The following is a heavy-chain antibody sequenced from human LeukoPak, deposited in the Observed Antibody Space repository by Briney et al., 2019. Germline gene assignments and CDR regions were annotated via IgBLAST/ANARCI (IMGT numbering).Heavy chain of an antibody. D-gene: IGHD4-17*01. J-gene: IGHJ4*02. Sequence: PGGSLRLSCAASGFTFSSYSMNWVRQAPGKGLEWVSSISSSSSYIYYADSVKGRFAISRDNAKNSLYLQMNSLRAGDTAVYYCAREVGNYYGDPVVYWGQGTLVTVSS. CDR2: ISSSSSYI. CDR1: GFTFSSYS. CDR3: AREVGNYYGDPVVY. V-gene: IGHV3-21*01.